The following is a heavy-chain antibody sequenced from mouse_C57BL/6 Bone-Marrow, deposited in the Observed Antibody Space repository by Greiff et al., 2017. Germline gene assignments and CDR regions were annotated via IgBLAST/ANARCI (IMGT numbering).Heavy chain of an antibody. CDR1: GYTFTDYY. CDR3: AREDYYGGYYFDY. V-gene: IGHV1-75*01. J-gene: IGHJ2*01. CDR2: IFPGSGST. Sequence: QVHVKQSGPELVKPGASVKISCKASGYTFTDYYINWVKQRPGQGLEWIGWIFPGSGSTYYNEQFKGKATLTVDKSSSTAYMWLSSLTSEDSAVYFCAREDYYGGYYFDYWGQGTTLTVSS. D-gene: IGHD1-1*02.